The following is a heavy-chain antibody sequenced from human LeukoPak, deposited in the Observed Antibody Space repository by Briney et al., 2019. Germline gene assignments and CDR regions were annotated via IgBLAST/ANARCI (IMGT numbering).Heavy chain of an antibody. Sequence: GGSLRLSCEVSGVIASRYVIHWVRQAPGKGLEWVAVMWYTGDHKFYGDSVKGRFTISRDDSKYTVYLEMNSLRVEDAAVYFCARGSGSNHKHMDVWGKGATVTVSS. CDR3: ARGSGSNHKHMDV. V-gene: IGHV3-33*01. CDR2: MWYTGDHK. CDR1: GVIASRYV. D-gene: IGHD3-10*01. J-gene: IGHJ6*03.